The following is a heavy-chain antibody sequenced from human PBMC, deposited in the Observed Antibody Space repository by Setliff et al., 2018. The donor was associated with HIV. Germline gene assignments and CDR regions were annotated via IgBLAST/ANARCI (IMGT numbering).Heavy chain of an antibody. CDR1: GFTFSSHA. CDR3: ANPPLKGHLGVGFDY. V-gene: IGHV3-23*01. CDR2: ISGIST. Sequence: PGGSLRLSCAASGFTFSSHAMTWVRQAPGQGLEWVSISGISTYYADSVKGRFTISRDNSRNMLYLQMNSLRAEDTAVYYCANPPLKGHLGVGFDYWGQGTQVTVSS. J-gene: IGHJ4*02. D-gene: IGHD3-16*01.